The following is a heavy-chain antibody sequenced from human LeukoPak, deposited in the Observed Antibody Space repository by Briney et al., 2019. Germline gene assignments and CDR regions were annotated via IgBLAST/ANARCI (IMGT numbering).Heavy chain of an antibody. CDR1: GFIFDDYA. D-gene: IGHD2-15*01. Sequence: GRSLRLSCAASGFIFDDYAMHWVRQAPGQGLEWVSGISWNSDNIKYVDSVKGRFTISRDSSKNTLFLQMNRLRPEDAAVYYCAKAPVTTCRGAFCYPFDYWGLGTLVTVSS. CDR2: ISWNSDNI. V-gene: IGHV3-9*01. CDR3: AKAPVTTCRGAFCYPFDY. J-gene: IGHJ4*02.